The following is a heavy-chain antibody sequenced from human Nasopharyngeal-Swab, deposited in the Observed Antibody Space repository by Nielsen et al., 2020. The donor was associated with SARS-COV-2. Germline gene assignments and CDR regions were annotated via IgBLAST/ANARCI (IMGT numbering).Heavy chain of an antibody. CDR1: GGSISSSSYY. Sequence: GSLRLSCTVSGGSISSSSYYWGWIRQPPGKGLEWIGNIYYSGSTYYNPSLKSRVTISVDTSKNQFSLKLSSVTAADTAVYYCARGYYDILTGWMGYFQHWGQGTLVTVSS. CDR2: IYYSGST. V-gene: IGHV4-39*01. D-gene: IGHD3-9*01. J-gene: IGHJ1*01. CDR3: ARGYYDILTGWMGYFQH.